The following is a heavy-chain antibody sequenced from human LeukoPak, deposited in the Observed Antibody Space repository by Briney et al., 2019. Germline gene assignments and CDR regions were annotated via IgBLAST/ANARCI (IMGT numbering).Heavy chain of an antibody. J-gene: IGHJ6*04. CDR2: ISYDGSNK. Sequence: PGGSLRLSCAASGFTFSSYGMHWVRQAPGKGLEWVAVISYDGSNKYYADSVKGRFTISRDNSKNTLYLQMNSLRAEDTAVYYCAKGGVSTSYYGMDVWGKGTTVTVSS. CDR1: GFTFSSYG. D-gene: IGHD5/OR15-5a*01. V-gene: IGHV3-30*18. CDR3: AKGGVSTSYYGMDV.